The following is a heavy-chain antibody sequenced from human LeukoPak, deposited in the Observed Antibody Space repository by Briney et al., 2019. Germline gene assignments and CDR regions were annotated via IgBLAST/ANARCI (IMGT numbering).Heavy chain of an antibody. D-gene: IGHD3-22*01. CDR1: GFTFYDYA. V-gene: IGHV3-9*03. Sequence: GRSLRLSCAASGFTFYDYAMHWVRQAPGKGLEWVSGISWNSGSIVYADSVKGRFTISRDNAKNSLYLQMNSLRAEDMALYYCAKQRSPYYYDSRRYYFDYWGQGTLVTVSS. J-gene: IGHJ4*02. CDR3: AKQRSPYYYDSRRYYFDY. CDR2: ISWNSGSI.